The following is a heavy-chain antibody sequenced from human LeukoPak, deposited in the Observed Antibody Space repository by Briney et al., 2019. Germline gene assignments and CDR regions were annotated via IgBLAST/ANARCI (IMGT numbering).Heavy chain of an antibody. J-gene: IGHJ6*03. CDR2: ISAYNGNT. CDR3: ARDSASTYCGGDCLGYYMDV. CDR1: GYTFTSYG. D-gene: IGHD2-21*02. Sequence: ASVKVSCKASGYTFTSYGISWVRQAPGQGLEWMGWISAYNGNTNYAQKLQGRVTMTTDTSTSTAYMELRSLRSDDTAVYYCARDSASTYCGGDCLGYYMDVWGKGTTVTVSS. V-gene: IGHV1-18*01.